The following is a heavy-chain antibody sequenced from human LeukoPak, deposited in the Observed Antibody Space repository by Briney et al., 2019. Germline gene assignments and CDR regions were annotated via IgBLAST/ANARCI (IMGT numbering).Heavy chain of an antibody. V-gene: IGHV3-64D*06. CDR3: VKDRGYSYGEGGY. J-gene: IGHJ4*02. Sequence: GGSLRLSCSASGFTFSSYAMHWVRQAPGKGLEYVSAISSSGGSTYYADSVKGRFTISRDNSKNTLYLQMSSLRAEDTAVYYCVKDRGYSYGEGGYWGQGTLVTVSS. CDR2: ISSSGGST. D-gene: IGHD5-18*01. CDR1: GFTFSSYA.